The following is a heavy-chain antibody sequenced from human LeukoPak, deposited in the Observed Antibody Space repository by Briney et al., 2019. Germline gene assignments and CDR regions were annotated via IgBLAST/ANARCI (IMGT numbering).Heavy chain of an antibody. CDR1: GYSISRGYH. V-gene: IGHV4-38-2*02. CDR2: IYHSGST. CDR3: ARVPVYGSGSYYVYYFDY. J-gene: IGHJ4*02. Sequence: SETLSLTCTVSGYSISRGYHWGWIRQPPGKGLEWIGSIYHSGSTYYSPSLKSRVTISLDTSKNQFSLKLSSVTAADTAVYYCARVPVYGSGSYYVYYFDYWGQGTLVTVSS. D-gene: IGHD3-10*01.